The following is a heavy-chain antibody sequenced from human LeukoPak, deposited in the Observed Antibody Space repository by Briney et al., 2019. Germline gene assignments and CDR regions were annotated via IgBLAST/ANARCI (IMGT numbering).Heavy chain of an antibody. CDR1: GDSIRSVHYY. D-gene: IGHD3-9*01. V-gene: IGHV4-39*01. CDR3: ARQNHDIGTNWFDP. CDR2: IYDTGST. Sequence: SETLSLTCSVSGDSIRSVHYYWGWIRQPPGRGLEWIGSIYDTGSTYYNPSLKSRVTIFVDTSKNQFSLRLTSVTAADTAMYYARQNHDIGTNWFDPWGQGTLVTVSS. J-gene: IGHJ5*02.